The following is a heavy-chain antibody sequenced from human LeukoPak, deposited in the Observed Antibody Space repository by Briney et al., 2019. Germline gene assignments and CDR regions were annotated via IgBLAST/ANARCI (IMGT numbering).Heavy chain of an antibody. CDR2: IYYSGST. J-gene: IGHJ5*02. V-gene: IGHV4-59*11. Sequence: SETLSLTCTVSGGSISSHYWSWIRQPPGKGLEWIGYIYYSGSTSYNPSLKSRVTISVDTSKNQFSLKLSSVTAADTAVYYCARAHGYNWFDPWGQGTLVTVSS. CDR1: GGSISSHY. CDR3: ARAHGYNWFDP.